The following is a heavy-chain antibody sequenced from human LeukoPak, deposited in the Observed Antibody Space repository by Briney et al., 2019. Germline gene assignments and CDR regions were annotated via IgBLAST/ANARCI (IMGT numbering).Heavy chain of an antibody. CDR2: ISSSSSYI. CDR3: AREFIAVAGTDWFDP. V-gene: IGHV3-21*01. D-gene: IGHD6-19*01. J-gene: IGHJ5*02. CDR1: GFTFSSYS. Sequence: GGSLRLSCAASGFTFSSYSMNWVRQAPGKGLEWVSSISSSSSYIYYADSVKGRFTISRDNAKNSLYLQMNSPRAEDTAVYYCAREFIAVAGTDWFDPWGQGTLVTVSS.